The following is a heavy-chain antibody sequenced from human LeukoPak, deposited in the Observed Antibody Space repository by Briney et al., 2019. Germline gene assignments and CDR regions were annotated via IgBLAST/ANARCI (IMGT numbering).Heavy chain of an antibody. D-gene: IGHD3-22*01. CDR1: GGSISSYY. CDR3: ARVNPYGSTAYRMGGYAFDI. CDR2: IDHSGST. Sequence: SETLSLTCTVSGGSISSYYWSWIRQPPGKGLEWIGSIDHSGSTYYNPSLKTQVTISIDTSKNQFSLKLSSVTAADTAVYYCARVNPYGSTAYRMGGYAFDIWGQGTMVTVSS. V-gene: IGHV4-38-2*02. J-gene: IGHJ3*02.